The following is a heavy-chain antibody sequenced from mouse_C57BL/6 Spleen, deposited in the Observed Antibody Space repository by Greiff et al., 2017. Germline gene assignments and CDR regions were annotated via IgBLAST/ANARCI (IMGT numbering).Heavy chain of an antibody. CDR1: GYTFTSYG. Sequence: VQLQQSGAELARPGASVKLSCKASGYTFTSYGISWVKQRTGQGLEWIGAIYPGSGNTYYNAKFQGKATLTADKSSSTAYMELRSLTSADSAVESCARYDDGTRYFDVWGTGTTVTVSS. V-gene: IGHV1-81*01. CDR3: ARYDDGTRYFDV. D-gene: IGHD2-3*01. CDR2: IYPGSGNT. J-gene: IGHJ1*03.